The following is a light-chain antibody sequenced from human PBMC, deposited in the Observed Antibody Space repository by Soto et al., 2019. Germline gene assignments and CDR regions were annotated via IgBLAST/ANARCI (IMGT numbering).Light chain of an antibody. CDR2: GSS. J-gene: IGKJ2*01. V-gene: IGKV3-20*01. Sequence: EVVLTQSPGTLSLSPGERTTLSCRASQSINNNYVDWYHQRPGQAPRLLIYGSSDRATGIPVRFSGSGSGTDFTLTISRLEPEDFPVYYCHQYGSTPPYTFGQGTKVEI. CDR1: QSINNNY. CDR3: HQYGSTPPYT.